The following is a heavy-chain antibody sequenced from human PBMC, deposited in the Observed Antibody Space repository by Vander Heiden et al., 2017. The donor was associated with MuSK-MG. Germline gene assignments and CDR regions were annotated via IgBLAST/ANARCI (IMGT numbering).Heavy chain of an antibody. V-gene: IGHV3-53*01. CDR2: IYSGGST. J-gene: IGHJ3*02. CDR3: ARSVRSGDAFDI. Sequence: EWVSVIYSGGSTYYADSVKGRFTISRDNSKNTLYLKMNRLRAEDTAVYYCARSVRSGDAFDIWGQGPMVTVSS.